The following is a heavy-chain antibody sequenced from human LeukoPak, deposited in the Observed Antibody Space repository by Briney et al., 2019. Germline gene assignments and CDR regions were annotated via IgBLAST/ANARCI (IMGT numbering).Heavy chain of an antibody. J-gene: IGHJ4*02. CDR2: ISGSGGST. CDR1: GFTFSSYA. CDR3: AKLAKHFYGSETYYFFEH. V-gene: IGHV3-23*01. Sequence: GGSLRLSCAASGFTFSSYAMSWVRQAPGKGLEWVSAISGSGGSTYYADSVKGRFTISRDNSKNSLYLQMNGLRVEDTAVYYCAKLAKHFYGSETYYFFEHWGQGTPVTASS. D-gene: IGHD3-10*01.